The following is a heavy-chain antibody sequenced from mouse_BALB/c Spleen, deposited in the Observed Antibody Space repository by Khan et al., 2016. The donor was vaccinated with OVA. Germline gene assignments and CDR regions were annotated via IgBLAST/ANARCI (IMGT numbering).Heavy chain of an antibody. CDR2: INPSTGYA. Sequence: QVQLQQSGADLAKPGASVKMSCKASGYSFVNYWIHWVKQRPGQGLEWIGYINPSTGYAEYNHKFKEKATLTADKSSSTAYMLLSSLTSEDSTVYHGTRLGNSYGSTFDYWGQGATLTVSS. CDR3: TRLGNSYGSTFDY. V-gene: IGHV1-7*01. J-gene: IGHJ2*01. CDR1: GYSFVNYW. D-gene: IGHD1-1*01.